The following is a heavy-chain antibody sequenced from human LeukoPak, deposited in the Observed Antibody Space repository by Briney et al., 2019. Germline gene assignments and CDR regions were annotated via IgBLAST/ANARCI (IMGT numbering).Heavy chain of an antibody. CDR3: ARGVGYVDV. D-gene: IGHD3-16*01. J-gene: IGHJ6*03. V-gene: IGHV1-2*02. CDR1: GYTFTGYY. CDR2: INPYSGGT. Sequence: SVNVSCTASGYTFTGYYMHLVRQAPGQGLGWMGWINPYSGGTNYAQKFQGRVTMTRDTSISTAYMELSRLRSDDTAVYYCARGVGYVDVWGKGTTVTVSS.